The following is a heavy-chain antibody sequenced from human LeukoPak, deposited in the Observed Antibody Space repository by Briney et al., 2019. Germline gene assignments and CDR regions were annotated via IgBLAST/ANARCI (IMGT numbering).Heavy chain of an antibody. J-gene: IGHJ3*02. CDR2: ISSSGSTI. D-gene: IGHD3-9*01. CDR1: GFTFSDYY. Sequence: PGGSLRLSCAASGFTFSDYYMSWIRQAPGKGLEWVSYISSSGSTIYYADSVKGRFTISRDNAKNSLYLQMNSLRAEDTAVYYCAREASHYDILTGYFGSYAFDIWGQGTMVTVSS. V-gene: IGHV3-11*04. CDR3: AREASHYDILTGYFGSYAFDI.